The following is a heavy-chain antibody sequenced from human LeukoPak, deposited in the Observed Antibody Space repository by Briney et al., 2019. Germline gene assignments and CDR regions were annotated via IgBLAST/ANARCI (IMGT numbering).Heavy chain of an antibody. Sequence: GGSLRLSCAASGFTFSNYWLNWVRQASGKGLEWVSAISGSGGRAYYADSVKGRFTISRDNSKNTLYLQMNSLRAEDTAVYYCAKEQNSKGYFDYWGQGTLVTVSS. CDR1: GFTFSNYW. CDR2: ISGSGGRA. D-gene: IGHD4-23*01. V-gene: IGHV3-23*01. CDR3: AKEQNSKGYFDY. J-gene: IGHJ4*02.